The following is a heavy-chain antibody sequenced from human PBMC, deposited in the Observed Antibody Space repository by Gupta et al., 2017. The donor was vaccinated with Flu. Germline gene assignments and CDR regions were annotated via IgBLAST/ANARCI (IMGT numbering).Heavy chain of an antibody. CDR2: ISWNSGSI. V-gene: IGHV3-9*01. CDR3: AKGDRSSTSCSGDY. D-gene: IGHD2-2*01. J-gene: IGHJ4*02. Sequence: TGKGLEWVSGISWNSGSIGYADSVKGRFTISRDNAKNSLYLQMNSLRAEDTALYYCAKGDRSSTSCSGDYWGQGTLVTVSS.